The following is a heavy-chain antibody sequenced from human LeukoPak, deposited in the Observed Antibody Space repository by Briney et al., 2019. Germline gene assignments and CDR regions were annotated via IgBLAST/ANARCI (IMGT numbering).Heavy chain of an antibody. J-gene: IGHJ4*02. CDR2: ISAYNGNT. V-gene: IGHV1-18*01. CDR1: GGTFNSYA. D-gene: IGHD2-2*02. Sequence: ASVKVSCKASGGTFNSYAISWVRQAPGQGLEWMGWISAYNGNTNYAQKLQGRVTMTTDTSTSTAYMELRSLRSDDTAVYYCARDGIPAAIEDYWGQGTLVTVSS. CDR3: ARDGIPAAIEDY.